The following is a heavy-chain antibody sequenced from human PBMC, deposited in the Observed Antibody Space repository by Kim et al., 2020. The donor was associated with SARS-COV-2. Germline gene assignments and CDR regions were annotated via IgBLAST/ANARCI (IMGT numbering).Heavy chain of an antibody. CDR3: ARGRVAPSPGRHYYYGMDV. CDR2: IIPILGIA. D-gene: IGHD3-10*01. V-gene: IGHV1-69*04. J-gene: IGHJ6*02. CDR1: GGTFSSYA. Sequence: SVKVSCKASGGTFSSYAISWVRQAPGQGLEWMERIIPILGIANYAQKFQGRVTITADKSTSTAYMELSSLRSEDTAVYYCARGRVAPSPGRHYYYGMDVWGQGTTVTVSS.